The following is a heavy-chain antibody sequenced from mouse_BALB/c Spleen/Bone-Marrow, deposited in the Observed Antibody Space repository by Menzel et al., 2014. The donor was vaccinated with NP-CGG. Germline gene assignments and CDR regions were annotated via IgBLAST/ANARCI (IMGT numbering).Heavy chain of an antibody. Sequence: QVQLQQSGAKLVRPGVSVKISCKGSGYTFTDHAIHWVKRSHAKSLEWIGVINGYYGDAIYNQKFKGKATMTVDKSSSTAYMELARLTSEDSAIYYCARSGKVRNAMDYWGQGTSVTVSS. J-gene: IGHJ4*01. CDR3: ARSGKVRNAMDY. V-gene: IGHV1S137*01. D-gene: IGHD2-14*01. CDR2: INGYYGDA. CDR1: GYTFTDHA.